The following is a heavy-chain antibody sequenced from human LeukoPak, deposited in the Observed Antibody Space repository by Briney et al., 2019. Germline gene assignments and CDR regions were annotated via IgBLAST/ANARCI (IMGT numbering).Heavy chain of an antibody. CDR2: IIPIFGTA. D-gene: IGHD3-3*01. CDR3: ARGTIFGVVIYYFDY. V-gene: IGHV1-69*05. J-gene: IGHJ4*02. Sequence: SVKVSCKASGGTFSSYAISWVRQAPGQGLEWMGGIIPIFGTANYAQKFLGRVTITTDESTSTAYMELSSLRSEDTAVYYCARGTIFGVVIYYFDYWGQGTLVTVSS. CDR1: GGTFSSYA.